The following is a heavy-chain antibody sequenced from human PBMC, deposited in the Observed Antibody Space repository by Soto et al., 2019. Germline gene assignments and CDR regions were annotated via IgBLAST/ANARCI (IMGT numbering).Heavy chain of an antibody. CDR3: ARDLGATTSFFDY. Sequence: PGGSLRLSCAASGFTFSSYWMSWVRQAPGKGLEWVANIKQDGSEKYYVDSVKGRFTISRDNAKNSLYLQMNSLRAEDTAVYYCARDLGATTSFFDYWGQGTLVTVSS. CDR1: GFTFSSYW. J-gene: IGHJ4*02. CDR2: IKQDGSEK. D-gene: IGHD1-26*01. V-gene: IGHV3-7*03.